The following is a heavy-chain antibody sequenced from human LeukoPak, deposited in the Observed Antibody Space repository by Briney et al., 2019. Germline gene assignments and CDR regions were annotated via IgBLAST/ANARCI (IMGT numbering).Heavy chain of an antibody. D-gene: IGHD2-15*01. Sequence: GGSLRPSCAASGFTFSSYAMSWVRQPPGKGLEWVSVSSGSGYGTSYADSVKGRFTISRDNSKNTLYLRMDSLRAEDTAVYYCAKSLYSGPKHWYFGLWGRGTLVTVSS. CDR1: GFTFSSYA. CDR3: AKSLYSGPKHWYFGL. CDR2: SSGSGYGT. J-gene: IGHJ2*01. V-gene: IGHV3-23*01.